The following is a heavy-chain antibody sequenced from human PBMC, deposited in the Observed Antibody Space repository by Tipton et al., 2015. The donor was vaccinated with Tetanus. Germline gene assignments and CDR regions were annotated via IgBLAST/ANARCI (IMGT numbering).Heavy chain of an antibody. Sequence: QLVQSGAEVKKPGASVKVSCKASGYTFTDFYTHWVRQAPGHGLEWMGWINPDSGVTVYAQQFQGRVTMTRDTSISTAYMELSRLKSDDTAVYYCARSFFRGGAFNYFDFWGQGSLVTVSS. CDR1: GYTFTDFY. J-gene: IGHJ4*02. CDR2: INPDSGVT. CDR3: ARSFFRGGAFNYFDF. D-gene: IGHD3-16*01. V-gene: IGHV1-2*02.